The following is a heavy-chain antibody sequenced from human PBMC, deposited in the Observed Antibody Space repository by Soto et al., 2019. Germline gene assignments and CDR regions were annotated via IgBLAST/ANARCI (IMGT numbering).Heavy chain of an antibody. D-gene: IGHD2-15*01. CDR3: ARDLIVVVVAATQYYYSGLDV. CDR2: INAGNGNT. V-gene: IGHV1-3*01. CDR1: GYTFTSYA. Sequence: ASVKVSCKASGYTFTSYAMHWVRQAPGQRLEWMGWINAGNGNTKYSQKFQGRVTITRDTSASTAYMELSSLRSEDTAVYYCARDLIVVVVAATQYYYSGLDVWGQGTTVTVSS. J-gene: IGHJ6*02.